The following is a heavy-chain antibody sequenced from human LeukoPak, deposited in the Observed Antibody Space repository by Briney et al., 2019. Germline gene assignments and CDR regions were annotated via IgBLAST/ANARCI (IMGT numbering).Heavy chain of an antibody. J-gene: IGHJ4*02. CDR2: ISYDGSNK. CDR3: ARDGPQGVGWLDY. D-gene: IGHD6-19*01. CDR1: GFTFSSYA. Sequence: PGGSLRLSCAASGFTFSSYAMHWVRQAPGKGLEWVAVISYDGSNKYYADSVKGRFTISRDNSKNTLYLQMNSLRAADTAVYYCARDGPQGVGWLDYWGQGTLITVSS. V-gene: IGHV3-30*04.